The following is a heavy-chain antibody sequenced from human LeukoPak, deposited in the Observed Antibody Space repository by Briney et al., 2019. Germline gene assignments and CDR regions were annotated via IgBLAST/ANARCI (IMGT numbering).Heavy chain of an antibody. J-gene: IGHJ3*02. CDR2: IYDSGST. D-gene: IGHD2-15*01. V-gene: IGHV4-30-4*01. Sequence: SQTLSLTCTVSGASIRSGDYYWSWIRQPPGKGLEWIGYIYDSGSTYYNSSLKSQITISVDTSENRFSLKLSSVTATDTAVYYCARDCSGGSCYGAFDIWGQGTMVTVSS. CDR1: GASIRSGDYY. CDR3: ARDCSGGSCYGAFDI.